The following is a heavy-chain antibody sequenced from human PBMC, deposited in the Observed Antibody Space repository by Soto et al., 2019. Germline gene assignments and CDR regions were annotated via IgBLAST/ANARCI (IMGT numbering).Heavy chain of an antibody. CDR3: ARQLDYDGSGYYYAY. Sequence: QVQLVQSGAEVKKPGSSVKVSCKASGGTFSRNDISWVRQAPGQGLEWMGGITPIFGTANYAQKFQGRVTITAEESTSTAYMELSSLRSEDTAVYYCARQLDYDGSGYYYAYWGQGTLVTVSS. J-gene: IGHJ4*02. D-gene: IGHD3-22*01. CDR2: ITPIFGTA. V-gene: IGHV1-69*01. CDR1: GGTFSRND.